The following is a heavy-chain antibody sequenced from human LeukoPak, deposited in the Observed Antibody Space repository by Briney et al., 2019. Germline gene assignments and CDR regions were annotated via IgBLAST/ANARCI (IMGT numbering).Heavy chain of an antibody. CDR2: ISSSGGST. Sequence: QPGGSLRLSCAASGFVFRSYAMSWVRQAPGKGLEWVSGISSSGGSTYHADSVRGRFTISRDNAKNSLYLQMNSLRVEDTAVYYCARYTAARRFDPWGQGTLVTVSS. J-gene: IGHJ5*02. D-gene: IGHD6-6*01. CDR1: GFVFRSYA. V-gene: IGHV3-23*01. CDR3: ARYTAARRFDP.